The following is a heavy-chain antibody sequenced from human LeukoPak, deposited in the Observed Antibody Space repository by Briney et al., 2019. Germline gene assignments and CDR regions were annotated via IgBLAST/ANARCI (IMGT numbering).Heavy chain of an antibody. Sequence: PSETLSLTCTVSGVSISSYYWSWIRQPAGKGLEWIGRIYTSGSTNYIPSLKSRLTISVDTSKNQFSLRLSSVTAADTAVYYCARDAWFGAGRTFAYWGQGTLVTVSS. J-gene: IGHJ4*02. CDR2: IYTSGST. CDR1: GVSISSYY. V-gene: IGHV4-4*07. D-gene: IGHD3-10*01. CDR3: ARDAWFGAGRTFAY.